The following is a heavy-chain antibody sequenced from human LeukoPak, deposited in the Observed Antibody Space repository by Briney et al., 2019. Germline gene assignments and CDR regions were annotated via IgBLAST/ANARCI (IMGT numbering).Heavy chain of an antibody. V-gene: IGHV1-46*01. CDR2: INPSGGST. CDR3: ARGSVVVPTAIDY. Sequence: ASVKVSCKASGYTFTSYYMHWVRQAPGQGLEWMGIINPSGGSTNYAQKFQGRVTMTTDTSTNKVYMEVRVLRSDDTAVYYCARGSVVVPTAIDYWGQGTLVTVSS. CDR1: GYTFTSYY. J-gene: IGHJ4*02. D-gene: IGHD2-2*01.